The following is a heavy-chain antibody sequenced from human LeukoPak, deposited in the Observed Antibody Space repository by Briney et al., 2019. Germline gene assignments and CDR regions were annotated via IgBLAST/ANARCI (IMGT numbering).Heavy chain of an antibody. CDR2: IYTSGST. Sequence: SETLSLTCAVSGGSFSGYYWTWIRQPAGKGLEWIGRIYTSGSTNYNPSLKSRVTMSVDTSKNQFSLKLSSVTAADTAVYYCARESGSYLLDYWGQGTLVTVSS. D-gene: IGHD1-26*01. CDR3: ARESGSYLLDY. V-gene: IGHV4-4*07. CDR1: GGSFSGYY. J-gene: IGHJ4*02.